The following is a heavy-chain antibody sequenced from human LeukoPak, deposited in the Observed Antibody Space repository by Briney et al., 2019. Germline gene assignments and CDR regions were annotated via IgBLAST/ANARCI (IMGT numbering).Heavy chain of an antibody. V-gene: IGHV1-2*02. D-gene: IGHD6-13*01. CDR1: GYTFTGYY. Sequence: ASVKVSCKASGYTFTGYYMHWVRQAPGQGLEWVGWINPNSGGTNYAQKFQGRVTMTRDTSISTAYMELSRLRSDDTAVYYCARDLIAATDIDAFDIWGQGTMVTVSS. CDR2: INPNSGGT. J-gene: IGHJ3*02. CDR3: ARDLIAATDIDAFDI.